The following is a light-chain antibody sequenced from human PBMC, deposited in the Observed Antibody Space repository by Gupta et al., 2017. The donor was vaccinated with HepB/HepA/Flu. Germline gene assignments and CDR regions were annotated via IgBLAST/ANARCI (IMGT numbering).Light chain of an antibody. CDR3: QQRNSYPFT. Sequence: DIQLTQSPSFLSASVGDRVTIPCRASQGISSYLAWYQQKPGKAPKLLIYAASIVQSGVPSRFSGRASGTEFTLTISIRPPEDFTTYYCQQRNSYPFTFGHGTKVDIK. V-gene: IGKV1-9*01. J-gene: IGKJ3*01. CDR1: QGISSY. CDR2: AAS.